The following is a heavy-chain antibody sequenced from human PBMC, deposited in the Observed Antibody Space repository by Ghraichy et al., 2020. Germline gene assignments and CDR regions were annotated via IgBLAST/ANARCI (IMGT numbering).Heavy chain of an antibody. Sequence: SETLSLTCTVSGGSISSGGYYWSWIRQHPGKGLEWIGYIYYSGSTYYNPSLKSRVTISVDTSKNQFSLKLSSVTAADTAVYYCARDQTTTGSIDPWGQGTLVTVSS. D-gene: IGHD1-7*01. J-gene: IGHJ5*02. CDR1: GGSISSGGYY. V-gene: IGHV4-31*03. CDR3: ARDQTTTGSIDP. CDR2: IYYSGST.